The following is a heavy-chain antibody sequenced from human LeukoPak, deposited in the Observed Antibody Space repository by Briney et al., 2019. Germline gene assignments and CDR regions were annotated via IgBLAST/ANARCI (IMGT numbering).Heavy chain of an antibody. Sequence: GGSLRLSCAASGFTFSSYGMNWVRQAPGKGLEWVSHISSSGGTIYYADSVKGRFTISRDNAKNSLYLQMNSLRDEDTAVCCCARDRSSSAAPSLSYWGQGTLVTVSS. D-gene: IGHD6-13*01. V-gene: IGHV3-48*02. J-gene: IGHJ4*02. CDR1: GFTFSSYG. CDR2: ISSSGGTI. CDR3: ARDRSSSAAPSLSY.